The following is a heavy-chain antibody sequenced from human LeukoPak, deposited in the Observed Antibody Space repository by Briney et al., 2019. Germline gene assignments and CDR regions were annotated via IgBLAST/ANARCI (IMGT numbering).Heavy chain of an antibody. CDR2: RYYRGST. CDR1: GGSISSSSSY. Sequence: PSETLSLTCTVPGGSISSSSSYWGWIRQPPGKGLEWIGSRYYRGSTYYNPSLKSRVTISEDTSKNQLSLKLSSVTAADTAVYYCARDTTDYDILTGYSPGGFDVWGQGTMVAVSS. D-gene: IGHD3-9*01. J-gene: IGHJ3*01. V-gene: IGHV4-39*02. CDR3: ARDTTDYDILTGYSPGGFDV.